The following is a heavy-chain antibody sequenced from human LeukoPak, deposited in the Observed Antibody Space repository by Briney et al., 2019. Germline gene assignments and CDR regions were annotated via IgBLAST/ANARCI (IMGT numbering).Heavy chain of an antibody. Sequence: PGGSLRLSCAASGFPFSTYWMFWVRQAPGKGLVWVSRINGDGSSTTYADSVKGRFTISRDNAENTLYLQVNSLRAEDTAVYYYATGGYCTGGSCYKGFDHWGQGTLVTVSS. V-gene: IGHV3-74*01. D-gene: IGHD2-15*01. CDR1: GFPFSTYW. J-gene: IGHJ4*02. CDR2: INGDGSST. CDR3: ATGGYCTGGSCYKGFDH.